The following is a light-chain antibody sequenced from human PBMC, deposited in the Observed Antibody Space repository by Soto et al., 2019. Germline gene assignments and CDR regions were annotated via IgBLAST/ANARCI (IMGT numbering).Light chain of an antibody. Sequence: EVVMTQSPATLHVSPGERVTLSCRASQAVGYNLAWYQHKPGQAPRLLIYGASTRVTGIPTRFSGSGSGTEFTLTISSLQSEDFAIYYCQQSYTFGQGTKLEIK. CDR2: GAS. J-gene: IGKJ2*01. CDR1: QAVGYN. CDR3: QQSYT. V-gene: IGKV3-15*01.